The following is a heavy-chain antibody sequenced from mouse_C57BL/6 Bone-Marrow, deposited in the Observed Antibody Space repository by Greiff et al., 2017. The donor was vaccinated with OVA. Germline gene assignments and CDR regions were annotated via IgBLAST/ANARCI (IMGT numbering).Heavy chain of an antibody. CDR2: IYPRSGNT. J-gene: IGHJ3*01. CDR3: ASLALYDGTYGDWFAY. V-gene: IGHV1-81*01. D-gene: IGHD2-3*01. CDR1: GYTFTSYG. Sequence: QVQLQQSGAELARPGASVKLSCKASGYTFTSYGISWVKQRTGQGLEWIGEIYPRSGNTYYNEKFKGKVTLTADKPSSTAYLELRSLPSVDSAVCFCASLALYDGTYGDWFAYWGQGTLVTVSA.